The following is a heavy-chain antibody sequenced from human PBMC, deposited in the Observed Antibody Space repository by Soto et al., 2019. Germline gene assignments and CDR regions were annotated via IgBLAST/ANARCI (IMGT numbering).Heavy chain of an antibody. V-gene: IGHV1-18*01. CDR2: ISAYNGNT. CDR3: ARDVRGYYDFWSGENNWLDP. J-gene: IGHJ5*02. Sequence: GASVKVSCKASGYTFTSYGISWVRQAPGQGLEWMGWISAYNGNTNYAQKLQGRVTMTTDTSTSTAYMELRSLRSDDTAVYYCARDVRGYYDFWSGENNWLDPWGQGTLVTVSS. CDR1: GYTFTSYG. D-gene: IGHD3-3*01.